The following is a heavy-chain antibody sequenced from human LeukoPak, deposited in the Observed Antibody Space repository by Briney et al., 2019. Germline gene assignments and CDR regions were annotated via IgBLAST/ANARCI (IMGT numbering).Heavy chain of an antibody. V-gene: IGHV3-9*01. Sequence: SGGSLRLSCTASGLSFDDYAMHWVRQAPGKGLEWVSGISWNRDNIAYADSVRGRFTISRDNGKNSLYLQMDSLRTEDTALYYCAVTRRGYYDSSGFYRFDHWGQGTLVTVSS. CDR1: GLSFDDYA. D-gene: IGHD3-22*01. CDR3: AVTRRGYYDSSGFYRFDH. CDR2: ISWNRDNI. J-gene: IGHJ4*02.